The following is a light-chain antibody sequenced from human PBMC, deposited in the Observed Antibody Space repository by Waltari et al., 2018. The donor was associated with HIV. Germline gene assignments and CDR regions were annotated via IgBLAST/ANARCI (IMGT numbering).Light chain of an antibody. CDR1: SSNIGSNA. Sequence: QSVLTQPPSASGTPGQRVSISCSGSSSNIGSNAANWYQQLPGTAPHLLIYSNNQRPSVVPDRFACSKSGTSASLAISGLQSEDEADYYCAAWDDSLNGYYVFGTGTKVTVL. J-gene: IGLJ1*01. CDR3: AAWDDSLNGYYV. CDR2: SNN. V-gene: IGLV1-44*01.